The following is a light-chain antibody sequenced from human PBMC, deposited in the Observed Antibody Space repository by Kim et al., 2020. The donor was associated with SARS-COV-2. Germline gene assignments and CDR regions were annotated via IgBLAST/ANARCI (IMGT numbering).Light chain of an antibody. CDR1: QTSNNK. J-gene: IGKJ1*01. CDR2: DAT. V-gene: IGKV3-15*01. Sequence: SPEESAPLSCTARQTSNNKLVWHQQKPGQAPRLIIDDATTTATGVPARFIGSASETDFTLTISSLQSEDFAVYYCQQSNYWPPSTFGQGTKVDIK. CDR3: QQSNYWPPST.